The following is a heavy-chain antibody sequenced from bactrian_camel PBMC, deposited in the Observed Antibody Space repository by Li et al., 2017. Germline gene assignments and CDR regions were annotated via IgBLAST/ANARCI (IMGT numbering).Heavy chain of an antibody. D-gene: IGHD5*01. CDR2: TGGSGGST. CDR3: AIRHPYGLGQPFGY. Sequence: HVQLVESGGGLVQPGGSLRLSCAASGFTFSSYYMSWVRQAPGKGLEWVSSTGGSGGSTYYADSVKGRFTVSQDNAESTLYLEMNSLEPGDTAVYYCAIRHPYGLGQPFGYWGQGTQVTVS. J-gene: IGHJ6*01. V-gene: IGHV3-2*01. CDR1: GFTFSSYY.